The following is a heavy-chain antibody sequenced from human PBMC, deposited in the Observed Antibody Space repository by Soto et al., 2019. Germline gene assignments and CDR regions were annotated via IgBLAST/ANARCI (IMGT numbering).Heavy chain of an antibody. J-gene: IGHJ5*02. CDR3: ARDPDRWLQSRHNWFDP. V-gene: IGHV1-18*01. Sequence: XSVKVSFKASGYTFTGYGISWVRQAPGQGLEWMGWISAYNGNTNYAQKLQGRVTMTTDTSTSTAYMELRSLRSDDTAVYYCARDPDRWLQSRHNWFDPWGQGTLVTVSS. CDR1: GYTFTGYG. D-gene: IGHD5-12*01. CDR2: ISAYNGNT.